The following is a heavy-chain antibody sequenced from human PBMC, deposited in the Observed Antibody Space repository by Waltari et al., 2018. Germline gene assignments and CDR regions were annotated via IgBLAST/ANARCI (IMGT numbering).Heavy chain of an antibody. CDR2: IYYSGST. V-gene: IGHV4-59*01. D-gene: IGHD3-10*01. Sequence: QVQLQESGPGLVKPSETLSLTCTVSGGSISSYYWSWIRQPPGKGLEWIVYIYYSGSTNYNPSLKSRVTISVDTSKNQFSLKLSSVTAADTAVYYCARDNYYGSGRNWGYYYYGMDVWGQGTTVTVSS. CDR3: ARDNYYGSGRNWGYYYYGMDV. CDR1: GGSISSYY. J-gene: IGHJ6*02.